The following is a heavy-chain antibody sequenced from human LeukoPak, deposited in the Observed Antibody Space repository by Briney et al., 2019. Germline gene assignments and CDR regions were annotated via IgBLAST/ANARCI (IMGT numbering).Heavy chain of an antibody. CDR3: ARVGYYDSSGYYYYYYGMDV. D-gene: IGHD3-22*01. CDR2: ISAYNGNT. CDR1: GYTFTSYG. Sequence: GASVKVSCKASGYTFTSYGISWVRQAPGQGLEWMGWISAYNGNTNYAQKLQGRVTMTTDTSTSTAYMEPRSLRSDDTAVYYCARVGYYDSSGYYYYYYGMDVWGQGTTATVSS. V-gene: IGHV1-18*01. J-gene: IGHJ6*02.